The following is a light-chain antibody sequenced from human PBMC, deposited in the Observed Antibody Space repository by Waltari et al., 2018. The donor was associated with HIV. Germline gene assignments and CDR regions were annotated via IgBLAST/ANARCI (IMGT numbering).Light chain of an antibody. CDR3: CSDAGSYTLNVI. Sequence: QSALTQPRSVSGSPGQSVTISCTGTSSDMYVSWYHQHPGKAPNRNIYDVSKRPSGVPDRFSGSKSGNTASLTISGLQAEDEAEYYCCSDAGSYTLNVIFGGGTKLSVL. CDR1: SSDMY. CDR2: DVS. V-gene: IGLV2-11*01. J-gene: IGLJ2*01.